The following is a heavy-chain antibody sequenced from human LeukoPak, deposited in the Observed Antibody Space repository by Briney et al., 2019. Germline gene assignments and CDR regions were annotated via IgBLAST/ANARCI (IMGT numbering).Heavy chain of an antibody. Sequence: ASVKVSCKAFGYTFTSYYMHWVRQATGQGLEWMGWMNPNSGNTAYAQKFQGRVTISRNTSISTVYMEVSSLRSEDTAVYYCAREDYYDSGSNDYWGQGTLVTVSS. V-gene: IGHV1-8*03. CDR2: MNPNSGNT. CDR3: AREDYYDSGSNDY. D-gene: IGHD3-22*01. J-gene: IGHJ4*02. CDR1: GYTFTSYY.